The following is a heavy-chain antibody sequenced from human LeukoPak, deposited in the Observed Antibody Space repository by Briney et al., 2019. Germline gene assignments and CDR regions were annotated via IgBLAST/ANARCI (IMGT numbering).Heavy chain of an antibody. V-gene: IGHV4-34*01. Sequence: SETLSLTCAVYGGSFSGYYWSWIRQPPGKGLEWIGEINHSGSTNYNPSLKSRVTISVDTSKNQFSLKLSSVTAADTAVYYCGRGKTLKVENFVVVVAARFDYGGQGTLVTVSS. CDR1: GGSFSGYY. CDR3: GRGKTLKVENFVVVVAARFDY. D-gene: IGHD2-15*01. CDR2: INHSGST. J-gene: IGHJ4*02.